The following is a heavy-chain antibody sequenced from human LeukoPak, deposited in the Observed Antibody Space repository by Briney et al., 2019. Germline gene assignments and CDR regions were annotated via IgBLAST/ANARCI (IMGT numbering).Heavy chain of an antibody. D-gene: IGHD6-13*01. J-gene: IGHJ4*02. CDR1: GFTFDDYA. CDR2: ISGDGGST. V-gene: IGHV3-43*02. Sequence: GGSLRLSCAASGFTFDDYATHWVRQAPGKGLEWVSPISGDGGSTYYADSVKGRFTISRDNSKNSLYLQMNSLTTEDTALYYCAKELRSRSWYSDHWGQGTLVTVSS. CDR3: AKELRSRSWYSDH.